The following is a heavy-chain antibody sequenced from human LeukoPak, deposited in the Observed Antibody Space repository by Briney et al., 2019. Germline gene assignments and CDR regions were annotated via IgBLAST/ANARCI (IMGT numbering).Heavy chain of an antibody. CDR1: GDSISSGGYY. V-gene: IGHV4-30-2*01. J-gene: IGHJ3*02. D-gene: IGHD3/OR15-3a*01. Sequence: SETLSLTCTVSGDSISSGGYYWSWIRQPPGKGLEWIGYNYHSGSTYYNPSLKSRVTISVDRSKNQFSLKLSSVTAADTAVYYCARVSGLRAFDIWGQGTMVTVSS. CDR3: ARVSGLRAFDI. CDR2: NYHSGST.